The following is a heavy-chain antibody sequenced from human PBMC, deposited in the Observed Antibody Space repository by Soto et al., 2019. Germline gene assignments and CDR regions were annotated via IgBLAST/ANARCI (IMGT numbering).Heavy chain of an antibody. D-gene: IGHD6-6*01. CDR1: GFTFSSYS. CDR3: ARAIAARPYSYGMDV. CDR2: ISSSSSYI. J-gene: IGHJ6*02. Sequence: PGGSLRLSCAASGFTFSSYSMNWVRQAPGKGLEWVSSISSSSSYIYYADSVKGRFTISRDNAKNSLYLQMNSLRAEDTAVYYCARAIAARPYSYGMDVWGHGTTVTVSS. V-gene: IGHV3-21*01.